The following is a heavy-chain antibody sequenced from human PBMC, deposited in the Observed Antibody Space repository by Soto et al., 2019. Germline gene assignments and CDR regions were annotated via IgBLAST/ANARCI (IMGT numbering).Heavy chain of an antibody. D-gene: IGHD2-21*02. CDR2: IRSKANNYAT. CDR1: GFTFSASA. J-gene: IGHJ4*02. Sequence: GGSLRLSCATSGFTFSASAMHWVRQVSGKGLEWLARIRSKANNYATTYAPSVKGRFTISRDDSENTVYLQMNSLKTEDTAIYYCAKQIYGGNSWGQGTLVTVSS. CDR3: AKQIYGGNS. V-gene: IGHV3-73*01.